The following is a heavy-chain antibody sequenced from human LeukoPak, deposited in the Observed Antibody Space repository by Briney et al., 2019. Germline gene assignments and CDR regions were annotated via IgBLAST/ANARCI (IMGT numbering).Heavy chain of an antibody. D-gene: IGHD3-16*01. CDR1: GGTIRSYY. J-gene: IGHJ2*01. Sequence: KPSETLSLTCTVSGGTIRSYYWSWIRQPPGKGLEWLGYVFYTGLTNYNPSLESRVTISVDTSKNQFSLKLSSLTAADTAVYFCARDTSSLWYFDLWGRGTLVTVSS. CDR2: VFYTGLT. CDR3: ARDTSSLWYFDL. V-gene: IGHV4-59*01.